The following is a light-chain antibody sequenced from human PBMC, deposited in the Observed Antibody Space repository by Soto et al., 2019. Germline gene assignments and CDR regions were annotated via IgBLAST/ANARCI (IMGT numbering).Light chain of an antibody. Sequence: DIQMTQSPSTLSASVGDRVTITCRASQRISSWLAWYQQKPGKAPKVLINDASSLESGVPSRFIASGSGTEFALTITGLQPDDFATYYCQQYNSSPYTFGQGTKLEIK. V-gene: IGKV1-5*01. CDR1: QRISSW. CDR3: QQYNSSPYT. J-gene: IGKJ2*01. CDR2: DAS.